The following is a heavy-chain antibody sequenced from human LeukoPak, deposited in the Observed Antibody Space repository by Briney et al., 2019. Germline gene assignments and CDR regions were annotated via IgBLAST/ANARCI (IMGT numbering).Heavy chain of an antibody. CDR3: ARDQYSGYIQLSGMDV. CDR1: GFTFSSYA. CDR2: ISYDGSNK. J-gene: IGHJ6*02. V-gene: IGHV3-30-3*01. D-gene: IGHD5-12*01. Sequence: GRSLRLSCAASGFTFSSYAMHWVRQAPGKGLEWVAVISYDGSNKYYADSVKGRFTISRDNSKNTLYLQMNSLRAEDTAVYYCARDQYSGYIQLSGMDVWGQGTTVTVSS.